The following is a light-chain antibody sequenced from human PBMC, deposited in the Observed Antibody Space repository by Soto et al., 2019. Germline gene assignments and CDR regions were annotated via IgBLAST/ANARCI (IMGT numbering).Light chain of an antibody. J-gene: IGLJ3*02. CDR1: SGHSSYA. Sequence: QLVLTQSPSASASLGASVTLTCTLSSGHSSYAIAWHHQQPEKGPRYLMKVNSDGSHSKGDGIPDRFSGSSSGAERYLTISSLQSEDEADYYCQTWGAGNWVFGGGTKVTVL. CDR2: VNSDGSH. V-gene: IGLV4-69*01. CDR3: QTWGAGNWV.